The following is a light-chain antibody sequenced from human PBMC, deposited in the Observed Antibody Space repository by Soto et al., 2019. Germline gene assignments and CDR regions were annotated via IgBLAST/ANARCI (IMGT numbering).Light chain of an antibody. CDR2: DAS. J-gene: IGKJ1*01. CDR1: QTISAS. Sequence: DIQMTPYPCARAASIGHGVITTCLASQTISASLAWYQQEPGKAPNLLIYDASTLESGVPSRFRGSGSGTQFTLTISSLQPEDVGTYYCQQYYTYASWTFGQGTRWMS. CDR3: QQYYTYASWT. V-gene: IGKV1-5*01.